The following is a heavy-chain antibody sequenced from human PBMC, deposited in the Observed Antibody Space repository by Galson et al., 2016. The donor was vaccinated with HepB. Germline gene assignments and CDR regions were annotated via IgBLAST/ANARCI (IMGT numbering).Heavy chain of an antibody. V-gene: IGHV3-30*03. Sequence: SLRLSCAASGIIFSHTGIQWVRQAPGEGLDWVAAISSDGSNEYYADSVKGRFVISRDSSKNSVYLEMNSLTSEDTATYFCAYDSSGFYPRDALDVWGQGTMVIVSS. CDR3: AYDSSGFYPRDALDV. CDR1: GIIFSHTG. CDR2: ISSDGSNE. D-gene: IGHD3-22*01. J-gene: IGHJ3*01.